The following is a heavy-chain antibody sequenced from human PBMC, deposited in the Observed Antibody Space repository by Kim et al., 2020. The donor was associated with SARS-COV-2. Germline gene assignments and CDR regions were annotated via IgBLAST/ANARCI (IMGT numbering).Heavy chain of an antibody. J-gene: IGHJ5*02. CDR1: GYTFTGYY. D-gene: IGHD3-10*01. V-gene: IGHV1-2*04. Sequence: ASVKVSCKASGYTFTGYYMHWVRQAPGQGLEWMGWINPNSGGTNYAQKFQGWVTMTRDTSISTAYMELSRLRSDDTAVYYCAREGVRRGGYNWFDPWGQGTLVTVSS. CDR2: INPNSGGT. CDR3: AREGVRRGGYNWFDP.